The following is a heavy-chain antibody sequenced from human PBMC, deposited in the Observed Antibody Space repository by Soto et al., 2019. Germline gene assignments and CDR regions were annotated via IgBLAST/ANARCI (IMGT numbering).Heavy chain of an antibody. J-gene: IGHJ4*02. CDR1: GGSISSGGSS. CDR3: ARAGDSSGPVALGY. V-gene: IGHV4-30-2*01. CDR2: IYHSGST. D-gene: IGHD6-19*01. Sequence: SSETLSLTCAVSGGSISSGGSSWSWIRQPPGKVLEWIGYIYHSGSTYYNPSLKSRVTISVDRSKNQFSLKLTSVTAADTAVYYCARAGDSSGPVALGYWGQGTLVTVSS.